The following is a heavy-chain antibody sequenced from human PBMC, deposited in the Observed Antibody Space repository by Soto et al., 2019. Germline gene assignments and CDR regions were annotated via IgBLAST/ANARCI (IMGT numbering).Heavy chain of an antibody. Sequence: PSETLSLTCTVSGGSISSYYWSWIRQPPGKGLEWIGNTYYSGSTNYNPSLKSRVTISVDMSKNQFSLKVRSVTAADTAVYYCVSGPGTTADYWGQGTLVTVSS. CDR3: VSGPGTTADY. J-gene: IGHJ4*02. CDR1: GGSISSYY. CDR2: TYYSGST. D-gene: IGHD1-1*01. V-gene: IGHV4-59*08.